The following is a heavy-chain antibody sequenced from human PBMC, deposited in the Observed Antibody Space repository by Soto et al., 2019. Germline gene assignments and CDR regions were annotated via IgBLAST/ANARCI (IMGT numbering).Heavy chain of an antibody. CDR1: GFSFSSYS. CDR2: ISSGSSPI. J-gene: IGHJ4*02. CDR3: AKAGYSGY. V-gene: IGHV3-48*02. Sequence: PGGSLRLSCAGYGFSFSSYSMHWVRQAPGKGLEWVSFISSGSSPIYYADSVKGRFTISRDNARNSLYLQMNSLRDEDTAVFYCAKAGYSGYWGQGTLVTVSS.